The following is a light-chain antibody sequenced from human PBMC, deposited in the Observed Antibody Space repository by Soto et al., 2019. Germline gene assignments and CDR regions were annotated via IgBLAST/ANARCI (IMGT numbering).Light chain of an antibody. CDR1: QSRLHSNGYNY. V-gene: IGKV2-28*01. CDR3: MKALQNPTG. J-gene: IGKJ5*01. Sequence: DIVMTQSPLSLPVTPGEPASISCRSSQSRLHSNGYNYLDWYLQKPGQSPQLLIYLGSNRASGVPDRFSGSGSGTDFTLKISRVEDADVGVYYCMKALQNPTGFGKGTPLEI. CDR2: LGS.